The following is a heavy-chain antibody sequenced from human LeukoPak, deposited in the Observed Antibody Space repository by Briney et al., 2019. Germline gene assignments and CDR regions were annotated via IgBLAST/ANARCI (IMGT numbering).Heavy chain of an antibody. Sequence: RGSLRLSCAVSGFTVSTNYMNWVRQAPGKGLEWVSVIYSGGNTYYADSVKGRFTISRDNSKNTLFLQMDSLRAEDTAMYYCARDFFGWSCDVSDIWGQGTMVTVSS. V-gene: IGHV3-53*01. CDR3: ARDFFGWSCDVSDI. CDR1: GFTVSTNY. CDR2: IYSGGNT. J-gene: IGHJ3*02. D-gene: IGHD6-19*01.